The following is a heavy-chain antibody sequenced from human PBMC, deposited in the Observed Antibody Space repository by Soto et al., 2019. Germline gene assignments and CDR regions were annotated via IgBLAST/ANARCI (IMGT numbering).Heavy chain of an antibody. CDR2: ISGSGGST. CDR1: GFTFSSYA. D-gene: IGHD2-2*01. V-gene: IGHV3-23*01. J-gene: IGHJ4*02. CDR3: AKGRPPTVVVPAISGSGYFDY. Sequence: GGSLRLSCAASGFTFSSYAMSWVRQAPGKGLEWVSAISGSGGSTYYADSVKGRFTISRDNSKNTLYLQMNSLRAEDTAVYYCAKGRPPTVVVPAISGSGYFDYWGQGTLVTVSS.